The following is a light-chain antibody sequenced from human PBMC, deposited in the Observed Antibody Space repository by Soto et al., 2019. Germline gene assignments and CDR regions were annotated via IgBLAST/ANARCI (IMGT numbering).Light chain of an antibody. CDR2: YDR. V-gene: IGLV3-21*02. Sequence: SYELTQPPSVSVAPGQTASIPYGGANIGTKSVHWYQQKPGQAPVLVIFYDRDRPSGIPERFSGSNSGKTATLTISGVEAGDEADYYCQVWDANSDHLLFGGGTKLTVL. J-gene: IGLJ2*01. CDR3: QVWDANSDHLL. CDR1: NIGTKS.